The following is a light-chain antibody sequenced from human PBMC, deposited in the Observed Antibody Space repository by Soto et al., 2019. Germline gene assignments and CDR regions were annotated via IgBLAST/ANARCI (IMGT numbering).Light chain of an antibody. CDR2: GAS. CDR1: QSVSIN. CDR3: QQYNNWPPYT. V-gene: IGKV3-15*01. J-gene: IGKJ2*01. Sequence: EIVMTQSPATLSVSPGERATLSCRASQSVSINLAWYQQKPGQDPRLLIYGASNRATDIPARFSGSGSGTEVTLTISSLQSEDFAVYYCQQYNNWPPYTFGQGTKLEIK.